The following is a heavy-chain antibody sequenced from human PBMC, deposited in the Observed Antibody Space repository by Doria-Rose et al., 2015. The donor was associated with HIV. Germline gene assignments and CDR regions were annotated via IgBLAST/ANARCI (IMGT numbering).Heavy chain of an antibody. CDR1: GDSIHNFY. V-gene: IGHV4-4*07. CDR2: IYSTGST. J-gene: IGHJ4*02. Sequence: QVQLQESGPGLVKPSETLSLTCTVSGDSIHNFYWTWVRQAAGKELEWIGRIYSTGSTNYNPSLQSRVTISIDTSRSQFSLSLRSVTAADTAFYFCARDRGDYWGQGALVTVTS. CDR3: ARDRGDY.